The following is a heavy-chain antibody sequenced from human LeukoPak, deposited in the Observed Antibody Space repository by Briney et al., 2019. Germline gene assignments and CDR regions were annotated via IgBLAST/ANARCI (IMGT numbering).Heavy chain of an antibody. CDR2: ISAYNGNT. D-gene: IGHD5-24*01. V-gene: IGHV1-18*01. CDR3: ARGLQETLAWLKALSAFDI. Sequence: ASVKVSCKASGYTFTSYGISWVRQAPGQGLEWMGWISAYNGNTNYAQKLQCRVTMSTDTSTSTGYMELRSLRSDDTAVYYCARGLQETLAWLKALSAFDIWGQGTMVTVSS. CDR1: GYTFTSYG. J-gene: IGHJ3*02.